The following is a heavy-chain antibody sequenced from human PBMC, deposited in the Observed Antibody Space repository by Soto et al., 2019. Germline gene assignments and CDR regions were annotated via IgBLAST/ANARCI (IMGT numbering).Heavy chain of an antibody. CDR3: ARQGTILRGEKNWFDP. V-gene: IGHV4-39*01. CDR1: GGSISSTSYY. J-gene: IGHJ5*02. CDR2: IYYIGTT. Sequence: QLQLQESGPGLVKPSETLSLTCTVSGGSISSTSYYWGWIRQPPGKGLEWIGSIYYIGTTYYNSSIKSRVTISVDTSKNQFSLRLSSVAAADTAVYYCARQGTILRGEKNWFDPWGQGTLVTVSS. D-gene: IGHD3-10*01.